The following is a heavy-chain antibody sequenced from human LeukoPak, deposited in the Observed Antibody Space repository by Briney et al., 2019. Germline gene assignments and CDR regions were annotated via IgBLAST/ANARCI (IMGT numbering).Heavy chain of an antibody. CDR3: AREIRGYSCDY. Sequence: GSSVKVSCKASGGTFSSYAISWVRQAPGQGLEWMGWINPNSGGTNYAQRFQGRVTMTRDTSISTAYMEVSRLRSDDTAVYYCAREIRGYSCDYWGQGTLVTVSS. V-gene: IGHV1-2*02. CDR2: INPNSGGT. J-gene: IGHJ4*02. CDR1: GGTFSSYA. D-gene: IGHD5-18*01.